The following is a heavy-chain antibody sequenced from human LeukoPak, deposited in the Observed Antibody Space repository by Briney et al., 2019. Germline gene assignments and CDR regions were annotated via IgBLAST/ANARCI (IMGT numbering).Heavy chain of an antibody. J-gene: IGHJ6*03. D-gene: IGHD1-26*01. CDR2: ISGSGGST. V-gene: IGHV3-23*01. Sequence: PGGSLRLSCAASGFTFSSYAMSWVRQAPGKRLEWVSAISGSGGSTYYADSVKGRFTISRDNSKNTLYLQMNSLRAEDTAVYYCEKVGATRYYYYYYMDVWGKGTTVTVSS. CDR1: GFTFSSYA. CDR3: EKVGATRYYYYYYMDV.